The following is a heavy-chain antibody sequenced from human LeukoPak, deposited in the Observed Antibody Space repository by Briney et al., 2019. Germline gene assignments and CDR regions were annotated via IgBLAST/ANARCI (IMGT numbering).Heavy chain of an antibody. D-gene: IGHD5-18*01. CDR2: INQDGSGK. V-gene: IGHV3-7*01. J-gene: IGHJ3*02. Sequence: GGSLRLSCAASGFTFSSYWMSWVRQAPGKGLGWVANINQDGSGKYYADSVKGRFTISRDNSKNTLYLQMNSLRAEDTAVYYCAKTLYSYGLGLSAFDIWGQGTMVTVSS. CDR1: GFTFSSYW. CDR3: AKTLYSYGLGLSAFDI.